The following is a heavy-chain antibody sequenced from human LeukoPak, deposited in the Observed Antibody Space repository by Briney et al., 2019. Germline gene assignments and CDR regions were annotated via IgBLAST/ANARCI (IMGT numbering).Heavy chain of an antibody. CDR1: GYSITSYW. D-gene: IGHD4-17*01. Sequence: GESLQISCKGSGYSITSYWIGWVRQMPGKGLGWMGIIYPGDSDTRYSPSFQGQVTISADKSISTAYLQWSSLKASDTAMYYCARQHPNHYGDFDYWGQGTLVTVSS. J-gene: IGHJ4*02. CDR3: ARQHPNHYGDFDY. CDR2: IYPGDSDT. V-gene: IGHV5-51*01.